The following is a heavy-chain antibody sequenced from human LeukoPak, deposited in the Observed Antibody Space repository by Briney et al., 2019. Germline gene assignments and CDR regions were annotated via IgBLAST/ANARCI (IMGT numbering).Heavy chain of an antibody. D-gene: IGHD4-11*01. J-gene: IGHJ4*02. CDR2: ISYDGNTI. V-gene: IGHV3-30-3*01. CDR3: ARSGGLQKFDY. CDR1: EFTFSNYA. Sequence: QPGGSLRLSCAASEFTFSNYALHWVRQAPGKGLQWVAVISYDGNTIHYADSVKGRFIISRDTSKNTLYLQMNSLRAEDTAVYCARSGGLQKFDYWGQGTLVTVSS.